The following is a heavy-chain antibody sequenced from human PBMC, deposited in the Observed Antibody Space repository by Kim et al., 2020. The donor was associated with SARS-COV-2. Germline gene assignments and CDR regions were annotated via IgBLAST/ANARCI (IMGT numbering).Heavy chain of an antibody. CDR2: IVVGSGNT. D-gene: IGHD1-1*01. CDR1: GFTFTSSA. CDR3: AAASVQLERYYYYYMDV. V-gene: IGHV1-58*01. Sequence: SVKVSCKASGFTFTSSAVQWVRQARGQRLEWIGWIVVGSGNTNYAQKFQERVTITRDMSTSTAYMELSSLRSEDTAVYYCAAASVQLERYYYYYMDVWGKGTTVTVSS. J-gene: IGHJ6*03.